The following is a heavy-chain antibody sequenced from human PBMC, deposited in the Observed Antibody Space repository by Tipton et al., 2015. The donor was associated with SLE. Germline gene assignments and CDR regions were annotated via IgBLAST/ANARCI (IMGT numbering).Heavy chain of an antibody. CDR3: ARTPRSWYYFDY. CDR1: GFTFSSYG. J-gene: IGHJ4*02. Sequence: SLRLSCAASGFTFSSYGMHWVRQAPGKGLEWVAVIWYDGSNKYYADSVKGRFTISRDNSKNTLYLQMNSLRAEDTAVYYCARTPRSWYYFDYWGQGTLVTVSS. D-gene: IGHD6-13*01. CDR2: IWYDGSNK. V-gene: IGHV3-33*01.